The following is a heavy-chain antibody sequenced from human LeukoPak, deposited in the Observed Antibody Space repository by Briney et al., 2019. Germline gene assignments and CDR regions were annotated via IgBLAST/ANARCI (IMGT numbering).Heavy chain of an antibody. CDR1: GFTFSNYS. J-gene: IGHJ4*02. D-gene: IGHD2-15*01. CDR3: AKDRSSGGSCSNY. CDR2: ISGSGGAT. V-gene: IGHV3-23*01. Sequence: GGSLRLSCAASGFTFSNYSMTWVRQAPGKGLEWVSGISGSGGATYYADSVKGRFTISRDNSVNTVYLQMNSLRVEDTAIYYCAKDRSSGGSCSNYWGRGTQVTVSS.